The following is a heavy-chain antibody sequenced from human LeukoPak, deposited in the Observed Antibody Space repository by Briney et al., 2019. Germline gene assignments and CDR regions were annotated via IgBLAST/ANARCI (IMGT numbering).Heavy chain of an antibody. CDR3: AKDLATMGNMEGAGTCWFDP. CDR2: ISGCGGST. D-gene: IGHD6-19*01. Sequence: GGFLRLSCGTYGFTFSYYAMSWVRQAPGKGLEWVSAISGCGGSTYYADCVKGRFTISRDNSKITLYLQMNSLRAEDTAVYYCAKDLATMGNMEGAGTCWFDPWGQGTLVTVSS. CDR1: GFTFSYYA. V-gene: IGHV3-23*01. J-gene: IGHJ5*02.